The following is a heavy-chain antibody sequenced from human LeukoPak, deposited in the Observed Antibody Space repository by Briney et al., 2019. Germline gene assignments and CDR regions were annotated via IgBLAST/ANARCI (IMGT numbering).Heavy chain of an antibody. J-gene: IGHJ4*02. V-gene: IGHV4-34*12. Sequence: SETLSLTCAVSGASFSGYDWSWLRQSPGKGLEWIWNIFHSGSTTYNPYPKSRVTTSIDTTTNQTPLKFRSMTTADTTVYYCARHVRLETHTNHLVFWGEGSLVTVSS. CDR1: GASFSGYD. CDR3: ARHVRLETHTNHLVF. D-gene: IGHD2-2*01. CDR2: IFHSGST.